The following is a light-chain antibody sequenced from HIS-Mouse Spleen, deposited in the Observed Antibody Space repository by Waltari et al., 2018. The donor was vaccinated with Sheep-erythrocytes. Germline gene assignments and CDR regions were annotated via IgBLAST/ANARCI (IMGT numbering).Light chain of an antibody. Sequence: EIVLTQSPGTLSLSPGERATLPCRASQSVSSSYLAWYQQKPGQAPRLLIYGASSRATGIPGRFSGSASGTDFTLTISRLEPEDFAVYYCQQYGSSPFTFGPGTKVDIK. V-gene: IGKV3-20*01. CDR2: GAS. J-gene: IGKJ3*01. CDR1: QSVSSSY. CDR3: QQYGSSPFT.